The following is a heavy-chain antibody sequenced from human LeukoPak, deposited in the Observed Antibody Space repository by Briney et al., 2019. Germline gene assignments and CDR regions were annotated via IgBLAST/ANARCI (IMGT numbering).Heavy chain of an antibody. CDR1: GFTFSSYE. V-gene: IGHV3-48*03. J-gene: IGHJ6*02. D-gene: IGHD5-18*01. CDR2: ISSSGSTI. Sequence: PRGSLRLSCATSGFTFSSYEMNWVRQAPGKGLEWVSYISSSGSTIYYADSVKGRFTISRDNAKNSLSLQMNSLRAEDTAVYYCATIDGYSYGSSYYYYGMDVWGQGTTVTVSS. CDR3: ATIDGYSYGSSYYYYGMDV.